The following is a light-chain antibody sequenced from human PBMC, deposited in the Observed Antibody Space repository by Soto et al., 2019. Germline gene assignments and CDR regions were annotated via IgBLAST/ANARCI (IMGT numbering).Light chain of an antibody. Sequence: DIQMTQSPSTLSASVGDTVTITCRASQSISGYLAWYQQKPGKAPKLLSLENGVPSRFIGSGSGTGFTLTISSLQPDDSASYYCQQYHSYPWTFGQGTRVEIK. CDR3: QQYHSYPWT. J-gene: IGKJ1*01. CDR1: QSISGY. V-gene: IGKV1-5*01.